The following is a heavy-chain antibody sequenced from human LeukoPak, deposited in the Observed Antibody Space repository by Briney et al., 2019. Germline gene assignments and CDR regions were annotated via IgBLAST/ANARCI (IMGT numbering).Heavy chain of an antibody. CDR2: IKQDGSEK. J-gene: IGHJ6*02. Sequence: PGGSLRLSCAASGFTFSSYWMSWVRQAPGKGLEWVANIKQDGSEKYYVDSVKGRFTISRDNAKNSLYLQMNSLRAEDTAVYYCARVHAMAYYYGMDVWGQGTTVTVSS. CDR3: ARVHAMAYYYGMDV. V-gene: IGHV3-7*01. CDR1: GFTFSSYW. D-gene: IGHD5-24*01.